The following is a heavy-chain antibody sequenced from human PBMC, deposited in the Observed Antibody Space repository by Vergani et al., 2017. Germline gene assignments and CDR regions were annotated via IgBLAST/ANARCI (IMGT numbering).Heavy chain of an antibody. Sequence: EVHLLESGGGQVAAGGSLRLSCVASGFTFSNSAMSCVRQTSGEGLEWVSAISGHGDRTYYADSVKGRFTISRDNSKNTVYLQMNSLKAEDRATYYCAREERSNTSPVVGDWGQGTLVTV. D-gene: IGHD2/OR15-2a*01. J-gene: IGHJ4*02. V-gene: IGHV3-23*01. CDR2: ISGHGDRT. CDR3: AREERSNTSPVVGD. CDR1: GFTFSNSA.